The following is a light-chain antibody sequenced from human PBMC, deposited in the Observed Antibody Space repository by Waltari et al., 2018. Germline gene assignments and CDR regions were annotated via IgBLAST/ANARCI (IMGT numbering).Light chain of an antibody. CDR2: EVS. Sequence: QSVLTQPPSASGSPRQSVTISCTGTSSDVGGYNYVSWYRQHPGKAPELMIFEVSKRPSGVPDRFSGSKSGNTASLTVSGLQAEDEADYYCSSYAGSNSFDVVFGGGTKLTVL. J-gene: IGLJ2*01. CDR1: SSDVGGYNY. V-gene: IGLV2-8*01. CDR3: SSYAGSNSFDVV.